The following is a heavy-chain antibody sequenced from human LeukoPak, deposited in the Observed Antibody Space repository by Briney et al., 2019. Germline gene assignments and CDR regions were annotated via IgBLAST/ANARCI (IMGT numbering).Heavy chain of an antibody. CDR2: INPSGGST. J-gene: IGHJ4*02. CDR3: AGTRYYYDSSGYAPDFDY. Sequence: GASVKVSCKASGYTFTSYYMHWVRQAPGQGLEWMGIINPSGGSTSYAQKFQGRVTMTRDTSTSTVYMELSSLRSEDTAVYYCAGTRYYYDSSGYAPDFDYWGQGTLVTVSS. CDR1: GYTFTSYY. V-gene: IGHV1-46*01. D-gene: IGHD3-22*01.